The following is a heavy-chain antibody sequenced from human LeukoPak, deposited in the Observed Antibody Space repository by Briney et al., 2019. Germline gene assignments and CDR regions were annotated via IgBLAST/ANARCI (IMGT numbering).Heavy chain of an antibody. CDR3: AKVGGNTYGPLDY. CDR1: GFTFDDYA. V-gene: IGHV3-9*01. CDR2: ISWNSGSI. Sequence: GRSLRLSCAASGFTFDDYAMHWVRQAPGKGLEWVSGISWNSGSIGYADSVKGRFTISRDNAKNSLYLQMNGLRVEDTAFYYCAKVGGNTYGPLDYWGQGTLVTVSS. D-gene: IGHD5-18*01. J-gene: IGHJ4*02.